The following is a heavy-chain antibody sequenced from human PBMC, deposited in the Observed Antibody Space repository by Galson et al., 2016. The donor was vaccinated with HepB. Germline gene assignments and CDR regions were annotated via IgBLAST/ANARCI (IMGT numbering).Heavy chain of an antibody. CDR1: GFSFSAYW. D-gene: IGHD1-14*01. CDR3: ARDRLTSVTRHWTGTTYSYYGMDV. J-gene: IGHJ6*02. Sequence: SLRLSCAASGFSFSAYWMRWVRQSPGKGLAWVANIKQDGSEKYYVDSVKGRFTISGDNARNSLYLQVNGLRADDTAVYYCARDRLTSVTRHWTGTTYSYYGMDVWGQGTTVTVSS. CDR2: IKQDGSEK. V-gene: IGHV3-7*03.